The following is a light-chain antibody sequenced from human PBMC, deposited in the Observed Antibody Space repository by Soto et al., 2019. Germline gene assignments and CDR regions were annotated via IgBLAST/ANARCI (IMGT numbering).Light chain of an antibody. V-gene: IGLV2-11*01. CDR3: CSYAGSYTLV. CDR1: SSDVGAYNW. CDR2: DVT. Sequence: QSALTQPRSVSGSPGQSVTISCAGTSSDVGAYNWVSWYQQHPGKVPKLIIYDVTRRPSGVPDRFSGSKSGNTASLPISGLQADDEADYYCCSYAGSYTLVFGGGTKLTVL. J-gene: IGLJ3*02.